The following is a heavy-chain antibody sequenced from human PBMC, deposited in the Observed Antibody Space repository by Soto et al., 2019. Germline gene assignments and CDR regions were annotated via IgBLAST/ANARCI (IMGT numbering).Heavy chain of an antibody. V-gene: IGHV3-33*01. CDR1: GFTFNSYG. J-gene: IGHJ6*02. CDR2: IWSDGSNK. D-gene: IGHD3-3*01. CDR3: ARPLHPTYYNFWSGYYSGMDV. Sequence: PWGSLRLSCAASGFTFNSYGMHWVRQAPGKGLEWVAVIWSDGSNKFYADSVKGRFTISRDNSKNTLYLQMNSLRAEDTAVYYCARPLHPTYYNFWSGYYSGMDVWGQGTTVTVSS.